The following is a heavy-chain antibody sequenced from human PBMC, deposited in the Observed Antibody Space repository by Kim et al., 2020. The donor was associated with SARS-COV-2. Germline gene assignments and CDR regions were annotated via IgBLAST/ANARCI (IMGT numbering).Heavy chain of an antibody. CDR2: ISLDGGTR. D-gene: IGHD3-22*01. CDR1: GFTLSASV. Sequence: GGSLRLSCAASGFTLSASVVHWVRQAPGKGLEWVAVISLDGGTRAYADSAKGRFTISRDNSKNTVDLQVNSLRVEDTAVYYCAREGFSSGYAGAFDMWG. J-gene: IGHJ3*02. CDR3: AREGFSSGYAGAFDM. V-gene: IGHV3-30-3*01.